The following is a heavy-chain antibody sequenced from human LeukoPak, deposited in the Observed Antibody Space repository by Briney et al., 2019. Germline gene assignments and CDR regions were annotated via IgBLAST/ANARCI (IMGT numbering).Heavy chain of an antibody. CDR3: ARGEFRFLEWPSPHDYYYYMDV. V-gene: IGHV4-39*07. CDR2: IYYSGST. J-gene: IGHJ6*03. Sequence: SETLSPTCTVSGGSIITRSFYWGWIRQPPGKGLEWIGSIYYSGSTYYNPSLKSRVTISVDTSKNQFSLKLSSVTAADTAVYYCARGEFRFLEWPSPHDYYYYMDVWGKGTTVTVSS. CDR1: GGSIITRSFY. D-gene: IGHD3-3*01.